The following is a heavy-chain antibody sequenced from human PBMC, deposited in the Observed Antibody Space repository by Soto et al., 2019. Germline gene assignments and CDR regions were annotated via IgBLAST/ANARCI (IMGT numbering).Heavy chain of an antibody. CDR1: GFTFSSYA. CDR3: ARRGSGSYYDN. D-gene: IGHD1-26*01. CDR2: ISRSGGST. V-gene: IGHV3-23*01. Sequence: EVQLLESGGGLVQPGGSLRLSCAASGFTFSSYAMRWVRQAPGKGLEWVSGISRSGGSTYYAASVKGRFTISRDNSKNTLYRQVNSLSAGDTGVDYCARRGSGSYYDNWGQGTLVTVTS. J-gene: IGHJ4*02.